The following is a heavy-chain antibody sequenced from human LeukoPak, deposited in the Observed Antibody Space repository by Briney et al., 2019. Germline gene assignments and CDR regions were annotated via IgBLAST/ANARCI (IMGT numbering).Heavy chain of an antibody. Sequence: GESLKISCKGSGYSFTSYWIGWVRQMPGNGLEWMGIIYPGDSDTRYSPSFQGQVTISADKSISTAYLQWSSLKASDTAMYYCARLSGPYCSSTSCYTHFDYWGQGTLVTVSS. J-gene: IGHJ4*02. CDR2: IYPGDSDT. V-gene: IGHV5-51*01. CDR1: GYSFTSYW. D-gene: IGHD2-2*02. CDR3: ARLSGPYCSSTSCYTHFDY.